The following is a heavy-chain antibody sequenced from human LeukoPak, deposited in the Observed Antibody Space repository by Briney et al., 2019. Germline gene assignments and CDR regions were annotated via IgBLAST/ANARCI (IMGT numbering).Heavy chain of an antibody. CDR2: ISAYNGNT. D-gene: IGHD4-17*01. V-gene: IGHV1-18*01. CDR3: ARAETGSPLTVTTQISPNYYYYYGMDV. J-gene: IGHJ6*02. CDR1: GYTFTSYG. Sequence: GASVKVSCKASGYTFTSYGISWVRQAPGQGLEWMGWISAYNGNTNYAQKLQGRVTMTTDTSTSTAYMELRSLRSDDTAVYYWARAETGSPLTVTTQISPNYYYYYGMDVWGQGTTVTVSS.